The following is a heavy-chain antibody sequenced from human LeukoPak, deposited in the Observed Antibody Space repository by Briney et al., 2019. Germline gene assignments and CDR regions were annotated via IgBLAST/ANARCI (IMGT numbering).Heavy chain of an antibody. Sequence: SGGSTTYAQKFQGRVTMTRDTSTSTVYMELSSLRSEDTAVFYCARGGSLAAAPHRYYFDYWGQGTPVTVSS. V-gene: IGHV1-46*01. CDR3: ARGGSLAAAPHRYYFDY. D-gene: IGHD6-19*01. CDR2: SGGST. J-gene: IGHJ4*02.